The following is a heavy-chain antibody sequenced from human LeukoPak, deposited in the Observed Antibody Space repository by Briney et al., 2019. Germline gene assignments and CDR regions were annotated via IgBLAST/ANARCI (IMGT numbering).Heavy chain of an antibody. Sequence: SGPTLVKPTQTLTLTCTFSGFSLSSSGVGVNWIRQPPGQALEWLALIYWDDDERYSPSLSSRLTITKDTPKNQVVLTMTNMDPVDTATYYCAHSAMVREMDYGLDVWGRGTTVTVSS. D-gene: IGHD3-10*01. CDR2: IYWDDDE. CDR3: AHSAMVREMDYGLDV. CDR1: GFSLSSSGVG. V-gene: IGHV2-5*02. J-gene: IGHJ6*04.